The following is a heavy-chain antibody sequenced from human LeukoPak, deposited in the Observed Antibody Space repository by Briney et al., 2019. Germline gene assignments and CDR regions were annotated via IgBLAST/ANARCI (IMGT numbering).Heavy chain of an antibody. Sequence: PGGSRRLSCAASGFTFSGYAMSWVRQAPGKGLEWVSGISGSGGSTYSADSVKGRFTISRDNSKNTLYLQMNSLRAEDTAVYYCAKGGTYGDSPLYFDYWGQGTLVTVSS. J-gene: IGHJ4*02. V-gene: IGHV3-23*01. CDR3: AKGGTYGDSPLYFDY. D-gene: IGHD4-17*01. CDR1: GFTFSGYA. CDR2: ISGSGGST.